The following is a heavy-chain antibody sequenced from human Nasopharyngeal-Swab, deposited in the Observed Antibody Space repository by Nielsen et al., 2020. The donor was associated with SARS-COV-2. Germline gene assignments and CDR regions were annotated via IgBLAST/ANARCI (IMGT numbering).Heavy chain of an antibody. D-gene: IGHD3-3*01. CDR2: IYWDDDK. J-gene: IGHJ4*02. CDR3: AYRPPFWSGPYFDY. Sequence: TLSLTCTVSGGSISSYYWSWIRQPPGKALEWLALIYWDDDKRYSPSLKSRLTITKDTSKNQVVLTMTNMDPVDTATYYCAYRPPFWSGPYFDYWGQGTLVTVSS. V-gene: IGHV2-5*08. CDR1: GGSISSYYW.